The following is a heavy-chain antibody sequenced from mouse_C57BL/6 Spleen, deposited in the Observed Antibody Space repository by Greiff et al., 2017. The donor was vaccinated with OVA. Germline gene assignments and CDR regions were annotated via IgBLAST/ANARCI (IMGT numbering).Heavy chain of an antibody. CDR2: INPNYGTT. V-gene: IGHV1-39*01. CDR3: AKNTHSNYFAMDY. Sequence: EVKLMESGPELVKPGASVKISCKASGYSFTDYNMNWVKQSNGKSLEWIGVINPNYGTTSYNQKFKGKATLTVDQSSSTAYMQLNSLTSEDSAVYYCAKNTHSNYFAMDYWGQGTSVTVSS. D-gene: IGHD2-5*01. J-gene: IGHJ4*01. CDR1: GYSFTDYN.